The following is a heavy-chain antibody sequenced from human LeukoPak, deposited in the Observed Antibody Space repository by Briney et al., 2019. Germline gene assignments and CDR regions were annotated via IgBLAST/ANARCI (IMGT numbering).Heavy chain of an antibody. CDR1: GFTFSSYW. J-gene: IGHJ4*02. CDR3: ARDPGYYVWGSYRPFDY. CDR2: IKQDGSEK. D-gene: IGHD3-16*02. V-gene: IGHV3-7*01. Sequence: AGGSLRLSCAASGFTFSSYWMSWVRQAPGKGLEWVANIKQDGSEKYYVDSVKGRFTISRDNAKNSLYLQMNSLRAEDTAVYYCARDPGYYVWGSYRPFDYWGQGTLVTVSS.